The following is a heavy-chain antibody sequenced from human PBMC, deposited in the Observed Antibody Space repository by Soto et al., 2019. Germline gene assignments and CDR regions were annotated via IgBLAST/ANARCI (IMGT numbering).Heavy chain of an antibody. D-gene: IGHD1-1*01. J-gene: IGHJ6*02. Sequence: QEQLVESGGGVVQPGRSLRLSCAASGFIFANYGMHWVRQAPGKGLEWVALITYEGSNKYYADAVKGRFTISRDNAKNMVCLQMDSMRAEDTAVYYCAIAGGANNGANYYGLDVWGQGTTVTVSS. CDR2: ITYEGSNK. V-gene: IGHV3-30*03. CDR1: GFIFANYG. CDR3: AIAGGANNGANYYGLDV.